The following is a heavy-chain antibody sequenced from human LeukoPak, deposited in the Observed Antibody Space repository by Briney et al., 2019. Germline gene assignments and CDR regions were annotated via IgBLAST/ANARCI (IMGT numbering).Heavy chain of an antibody. CDR3: AREGSLPGNWFDP. CDR2: IIPIFGTA. D-gene: IGHD1-14*01. Sequence: SVKVSCKASGYTFPNFGITWVRHAPGQGLEWMGGIIPIFGTANYAQKFQGRVTITADKSTSTAYMELSSLRSEDTAVYYCAREGSLPGNWFDPWGQGTLVTVSS. V-gene: IGHV1-69*06. CDR1: GYTFPNFG. J-gene: IGHJ5*02.